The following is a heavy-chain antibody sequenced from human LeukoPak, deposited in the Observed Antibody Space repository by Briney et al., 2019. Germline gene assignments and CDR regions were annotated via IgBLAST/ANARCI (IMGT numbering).Heavy chain of an antibody. V-gene: IGHV1-18*01. CDR3: ARGGWDEVGTDDYGGNSVSYYYGMDV. Sequence: ASVKVSCKASGYTFTSYGISWVRQAPGQGLEWMGWISAYNGNTNYAQKLQGRVTMTTDTSTSTAYMELRSLRSDDTAVYYCARGGWDEVGTDDYGGNSVSYYYGMDVWGQGTTVTVSS. CDR1: GYTFTSYG. CDR2: ISAYNGNT. J-gene: IGHJ6*02. D-gene: IGHD4-23*01.